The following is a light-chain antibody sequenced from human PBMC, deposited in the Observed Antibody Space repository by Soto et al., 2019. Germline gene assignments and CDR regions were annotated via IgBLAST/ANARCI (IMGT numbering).Light chain of an antibody. CDR2: DVS. V-gene: IGLV2-14*01. CDR1: SSDVGGYNY. J-gene: IGLJ2*01. Sequence: QSALTQPVSVSGSPGQSITISCTGTSSDVGGYNYVSWYQQHPGKAPKLIIYDVSYRPSGISNRFSGSKSGNTASLSISGLQAEDEADYYCCSYTSSSTKVFGGLTKVTVL. CDR3: CSYTSSSTKV.